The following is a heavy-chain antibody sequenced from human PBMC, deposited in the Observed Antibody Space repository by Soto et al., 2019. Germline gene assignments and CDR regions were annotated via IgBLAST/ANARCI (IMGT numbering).Heavy chain of an antibody. CDR2: ISYDGSNK. CDR1: GFTFSSYG. V-gene: IGHV3-30*18. Sequence: QVQLVESGGGVVQPGRSLRLSCAASGFTFSSYGMHWVRQAPGKGLELVAVISYDGSNKYYADSVKGRFTISRDNSKNTLYLQMNSLRAEDTAVYYCSKDVPGNTHPGGMDVWGQGTTVTVSS. J-gene: IGHJ6*02. CDR3: SKDVPGNTHPGGMDV. D-gene: IGHD3-10*01.